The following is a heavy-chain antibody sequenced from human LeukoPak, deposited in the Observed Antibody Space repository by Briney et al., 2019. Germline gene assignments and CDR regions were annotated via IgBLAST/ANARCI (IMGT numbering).Heavy chain of an antibody. CDR1: GFTFSSYA. V-gene: IGHV3-30-3*01. Sequence: PGRSLRLSCAASGFTFSSYAMHWVRQAPGKGLEWVAVISYDGSNKYYADSVKGRFTISRDNSKNSLYLQMNSLRAEDTALYYCAKDIVDSGEGGVFDYWGQGTLVTVSS. D-gene: IGHD1-26*01. CDR2: ISYDGSNK. CDR3: AKDIVDSGEGGVFDY. J-gene: IGHJ4*02.